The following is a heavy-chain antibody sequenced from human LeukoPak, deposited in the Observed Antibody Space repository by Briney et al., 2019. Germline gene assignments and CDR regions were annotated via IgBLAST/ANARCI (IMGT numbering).Heavy chain of an antibody. D-gene: IGHD4-17*01. J-gene: IGHJ5*02. V-gene: IGHV3-7*03. CDR2: IKQDGTEK. CDR1: GVTFRNYW. CDR3: ARVLYGDYVGWFDP. Sequence: SGGSLRLSCAASGVTFRNYWMSWVRQAPGKGLGWVANIKQDGTEKYYVDSVKGRFTISRDNANNSLYLQMNSLRDEDTAVYYCARVLYGDYVGWFDPWGQGTLVTVSS.